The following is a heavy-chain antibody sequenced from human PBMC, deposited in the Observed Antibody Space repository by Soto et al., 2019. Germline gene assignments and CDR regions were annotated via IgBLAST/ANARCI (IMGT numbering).Heavy chain of an antibody. CDR3: AKDRPIYGTNGPFDY. D-gene: IGHD2-8*01. V-gene: IGHV3-30*18. J-gene: IGHJ4*02. CDR2: ISYDGSNK. CDR1: GFTFSSYG. Sequence: GGSLRLSCAASGFTFSSYGMHWVRQAPGKGLEWVAVISYDGSNKYYADSVKGRFTISRDNSKNTLYLQMNSLRAEDTAVYYCAKDRPIYGTNGPFDYWGQGTLVTVSS.